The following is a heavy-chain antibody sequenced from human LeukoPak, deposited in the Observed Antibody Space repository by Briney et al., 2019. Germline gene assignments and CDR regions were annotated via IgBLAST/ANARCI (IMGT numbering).Heavy chain of an antibody. CDR3: ARDFGIVVVPAAPNWFDP. CDR2: ISAYNGNT. J-gene: IGHJ5*02. D-gene: IGHD2-2*01. Sequence: ASVKVSCKASGYTFTSYGISWVRQAPGQGLEWMGWISAYNGNTNYAQKLQGRVTMTTDTSTSTAYMELRSLRSDDTAVYYCARDFGIVVVPAAPNWFDPRGQGTLVTVSS. CDR1: GYTFTSYG. V-gene: IGHV1-18*01.